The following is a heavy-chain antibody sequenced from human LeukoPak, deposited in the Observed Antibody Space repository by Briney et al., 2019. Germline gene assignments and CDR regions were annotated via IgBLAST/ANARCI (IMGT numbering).Heavy chain of an antibody. Sequence: GRSLRLSSADSGFMFGEYSISWVRQAPGKGLEWVGFIRSKTYGGTAQYAAAVKGRFTISRDDSRSSAYLQMNNLKTEDTAVYFCTSPEGGTYYFDYWGQGTLVTVSS. V-gene: IGHV3-49*04. J-gene: IGHJ4*02. D-gene: IGHD1-26*01. CDR1: GFMFGEYS. CDR3: TSPEGGTYYFDY. CDR2: IRSKTYGGTA.